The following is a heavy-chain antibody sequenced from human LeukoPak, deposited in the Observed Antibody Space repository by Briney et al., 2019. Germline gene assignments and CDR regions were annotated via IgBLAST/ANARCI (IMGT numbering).Heavy chain of an antibody. D-gene: IGHD3-10*01. V-gene: IGHV7-4-1*02. Sequence: ASVKVSCKASGYTFTSYAMNWVRQAPGQGLEWMGWINTNTGNPTYAQGFTGRFVFSLDTSVSTAYLQISSLKAEDTAVYYCARGNMVRGVPHYYYGMDVWGQGTTVTVSS. J-gene: IGHJ6*02. CDR3: ARGNMVRGVPHYYYGMDV. CDR1: GYTFTSYA. CDR2: INTNTGNP.